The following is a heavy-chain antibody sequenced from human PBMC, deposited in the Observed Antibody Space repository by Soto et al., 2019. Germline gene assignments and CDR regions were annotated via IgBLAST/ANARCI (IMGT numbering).Heavy chain of an antibody. D-gene: IGHD6-6*01. Sequence: PGGSLRLSCAASGFTFSSYGMHWVRQAPGKGLEWVAVIWYDGSNKYYADSVKGRFTISRDNSKNTLYLQMNSLRAEDTAVYYCARGTAEYSSSLEEVDYWGQGTLVTVSS. CDR2: IWYDGSNK. V-gene: IGHV3-33*01. CDR3: ARGTAEYSSSLEEVDY. J-gene: IGHJ4*02. CDR1: GFTFSSYG.